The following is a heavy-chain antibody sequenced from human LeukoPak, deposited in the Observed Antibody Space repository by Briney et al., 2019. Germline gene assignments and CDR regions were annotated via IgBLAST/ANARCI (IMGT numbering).Heavy chain of an antibody. CDR3: VRDMNPTHYFDY. D-gene: IGHD3-16*01. J-gene: IGHJ4*02. CDR1: GYSISSGYY. CDR2: IYHSGYT. V-gene: IGHV4-38-2*02. Sequence: SETLSLTCNVSGYSISSGYYWGRIRQPPGKGLEWIGSIYHSGYTHYNPSLKGRVTMSVDTSKNDFSLKLSSVAAADTAIYYCVRDMNPTHYFDYWGQGTLVTVSS.